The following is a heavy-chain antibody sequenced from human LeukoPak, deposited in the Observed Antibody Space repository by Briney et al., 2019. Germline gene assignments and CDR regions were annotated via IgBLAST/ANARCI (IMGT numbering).Heavy chain of an antibody. D-gene: IGHD3-16*01. CDR1: GGSISSSSYY. J-gene: IGHJ6*03. CDR2: IYYSGST. CDR3: ARETSQKGAHYMDV. V-gene: IGHV4-39*07. Sequence: SETLSLTCTVSGGSISSSSYYWGWIRQPPGKGLEWIGSIYYSGSTNYNPSLKSRVIISVDTSKNEFSLKLSSVTAADTAVYYCARETSQKGAHYMDVWGKGTTVTISS.